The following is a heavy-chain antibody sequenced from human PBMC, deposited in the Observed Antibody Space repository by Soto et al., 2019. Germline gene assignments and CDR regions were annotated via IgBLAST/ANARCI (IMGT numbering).Heavy chain of an antibody. D-gene: IGHD1-1*01. CDR2: IYSSGST. CDR3: ARGGMVIIPTATAFDY. Sequence: SETLSLTCTVSGGSISSYYWSWIRQPAGKGLEWIGRIYSSGSTNYNPSLKSRVTMSVDTSKNQFSLRLSSVTAADTAVYYCARGGMVIIPTATAFDYWGQGTLVTVSS. V-gene: IGHV4-4*07. J-gene: IGHJ4*02. CDR1: GGSISSYY.